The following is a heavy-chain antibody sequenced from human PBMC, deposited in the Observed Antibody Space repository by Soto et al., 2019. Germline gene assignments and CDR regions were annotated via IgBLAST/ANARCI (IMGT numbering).Heavy chain of an antibody. CDR3: ARDPSGSYYDYYYYGMDV. V-gene: IGHV1-18*04. Sequence: ASVKVSCKASGYTFTSYGISWVRQAPGQGLEWMGWISAYNGNTNYAQKPQGRVTMTTDTSTSTAYMELRSLRSDDTAVYYCARDPSGSYYDYYYYGMDVWGQGTTVTVSS. CDR2: ISAYNGNT. D-gene: IGHD1-26*01. J-gene: IGHJ6*02. CDR1: GYTFTSYG.